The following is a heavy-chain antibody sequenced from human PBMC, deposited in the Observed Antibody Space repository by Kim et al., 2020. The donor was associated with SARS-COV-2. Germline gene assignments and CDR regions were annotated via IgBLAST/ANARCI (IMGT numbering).Heavy chain of an antibody. D-gene: IGHD3-16*01. J-gene: IGHJ4*02. Sequence: TIYYADSVKGRFTISRDNAKNSLYLQMNSLRAEDTAVYYCARDWGIGDDYWGQGTLVTVSS. V-gene: IGHV3-48*03. CDR3: ARDWGIGDDY. CDR2: TI.